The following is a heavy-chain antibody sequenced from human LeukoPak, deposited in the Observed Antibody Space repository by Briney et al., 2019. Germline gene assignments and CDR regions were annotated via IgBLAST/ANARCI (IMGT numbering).Heavy chain of an antibody. V-gene: IGHV3-15*01. Sequence: SGGSLRLSCAASGFIFSNAWMSWARQAPGKGLEWVGRIKSKVAGGTIDYAAPVKGRFTISRDDSKNTLYLQMNSLKTEDTGMYYCTTDADNWDDGGWFDPWGQGSLVTVSS. D-gene: IGHD1-1*01. CDR2: IKSKVAGGTI. CDR3: TTDADNWDDGGWFDP. J-gene: IGHJ5*02. CDR1: GFIFSNAW.